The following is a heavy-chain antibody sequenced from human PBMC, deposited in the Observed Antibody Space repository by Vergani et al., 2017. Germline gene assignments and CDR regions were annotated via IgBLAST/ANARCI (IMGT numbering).Heavy chain of an antibody. D-gene: IGHD3-16*01. CDR2: IQFDGSNQ. Sequence: QVQLVESGGGVVQRGGSLRLSCAPSGFPLSNYAMQWIRQGPGKGLEFVAFIQFDGSNQYYADSVKGRFTLSRDFSKNTLYLQMNSLRTDDTATYNCAKHFRGWGIDYWGQGTQVIVSS. CDR1: GFPLSNYA. V-gene: IGHV3-30*02. CDR3: AKHFRGWGIDY. J-gene: IGHJ4*02.